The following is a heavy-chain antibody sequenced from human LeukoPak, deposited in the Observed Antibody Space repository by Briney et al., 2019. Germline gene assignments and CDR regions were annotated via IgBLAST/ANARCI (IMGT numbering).Heavy chain of an antibody. Sequence: GASVKVSCKASGYTFTSYYMHWVRQAPGQGLEWMGIINPSGGSTSYAQKFQGRVTMTRDMSTCTVYMELSSLRSEDTAVYYCARSLAVAGRHFDYWGQGTLVTVSS. CDR2: INPSGGST. J-gene: IGHJ4*02. V-gene: IGHV1-46*01. D-gene: IGHD6-19*01. CDR1: GYTFTSYY. CDR3: ARSLAVAGRHFDY.